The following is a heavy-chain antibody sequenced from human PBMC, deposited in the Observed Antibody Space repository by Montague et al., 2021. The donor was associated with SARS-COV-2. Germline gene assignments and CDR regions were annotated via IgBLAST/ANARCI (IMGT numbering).Heavy chain of an antibody. CDR1: GGSISDSNFH. CDR3: ARLRGGTPGEH. D-gene: IGHD2-21*01. V-gene: IGHV4-39*07. CDR2: LYYSGAT. Sequence: ETLSLTCTVSGGSISDSNFHWGWIRQPPGKGLEWIGTLYYSGATYYNPSLKSRVATSMDTSKNQFSLKLTSAIAADTAVYYCARLRGGTPGEHWGQGALVTVSS. J-gene: IGHJ4*02.